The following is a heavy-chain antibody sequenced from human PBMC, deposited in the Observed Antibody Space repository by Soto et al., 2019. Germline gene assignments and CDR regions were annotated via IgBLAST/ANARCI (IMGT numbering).Heavy chain of an antibody. CDR1: GGTFSSYA. CDR3: ARGVRKLFRAGSWFAP. D-gene: IGHD2-15*01. V-gene: IGHV1-69*12. J-gene: IGHJ5*02. Sequence: QVQLVQSGAEVKKPGSSVKVSCKASGGTFSSYAISWVRQAPGQGLEWMGGIIPIFGTANYAQKFQGRVKITADDSTSKAYMDLSRLRSEDTAVYYCARGVRKLFRAGSWFAPWGQGSLVTVSS. CDR2: IIPIFGTA.